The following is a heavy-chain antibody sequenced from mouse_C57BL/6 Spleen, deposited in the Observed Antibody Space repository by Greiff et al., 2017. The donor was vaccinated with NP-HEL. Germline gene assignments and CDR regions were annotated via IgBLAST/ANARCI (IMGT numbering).Heavy chain of an antibody. D-gene: IGHD4-1*02. J-gene: IGHJ3*01. Sequence: EVQGVESGGGLVKPGGSLKLSCAASGFTFSSYAMSWVRQTPEKRLEWVATISDGGSYTYYPDNVKGRFTISRDNAKNNLYLQMSHLKSEDTAMYYCARKNNSTWFAYWGQGTLVTVSA. CDR1: GFTFSSYA. CDR2: ISDGGSYT. V-gene: IGHV5-4*01. CDR3: ARKNNSTWFAY.